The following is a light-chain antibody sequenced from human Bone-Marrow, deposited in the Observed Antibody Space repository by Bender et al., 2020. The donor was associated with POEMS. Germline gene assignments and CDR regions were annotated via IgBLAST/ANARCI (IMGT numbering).Light chain of an antibody. V-gene: IGLV2-11*01. J-gene: IGLJ1*01. Sequence: QSALTQPSSVSGSPGQSITISCTGTSSDVGGYNYVSWYQQHSGKAPKLMIYDVTKRPSGVHDRFAGSKSGNTAYLTISGLQAEDEADYCCCSYAGRYKVFGTGTEVTVL. CDR2: DVT. CDR3: CSYAGRYKV. CDR1: SSDVGGYNY.